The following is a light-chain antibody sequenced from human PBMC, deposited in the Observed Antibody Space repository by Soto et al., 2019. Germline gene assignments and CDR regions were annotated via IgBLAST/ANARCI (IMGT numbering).Light chain of an antibody. V-gene: IGKV3-20*01. CDR2: GAS. Sequence: IVLTQSPGTLSLSPGERATLSCRASQSVSSNHVAWYQQKPGQAPRLLIYGASIRATGIPDRLSGSGSGTDFTLTISSLEPEDFAAYYCQQYGDSPVTFGQATRLEIK. CDR3: QQYGDSPVT. CDR1: QSVSSNH. J-gene: IGKJ5*01.